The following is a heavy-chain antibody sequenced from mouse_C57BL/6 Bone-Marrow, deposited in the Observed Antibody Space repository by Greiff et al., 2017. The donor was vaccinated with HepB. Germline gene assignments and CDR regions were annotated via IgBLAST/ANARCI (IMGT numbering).Heavy chain of an antibody. V-gene: IGHV1-7*01. D-gene: IGHD2-1*01. J-gene: IGHJ2*01. CDR1: GYTFTSYW. Sequence: QVQLQQSGAELAKPGASVKLSCKASGYTFTSYWMHWVKQRPGQGLEWIGYINPSSGYTKYNQKFKDKATLTADKYSSTAYMQLSSLTYEDSAVYYCASLYYGNYFDYWGQGTTLTVSS. CDR2: INPSSGYT. CDR3: ASLYYGNYFDY.